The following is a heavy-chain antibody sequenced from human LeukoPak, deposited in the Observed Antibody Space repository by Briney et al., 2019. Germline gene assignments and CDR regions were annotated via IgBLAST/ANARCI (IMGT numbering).Heavy chain of an antibody. Sequence: GGALRLSCAAPGFTSSSSRMSWGRPAPGKGLWWVANIKQDRSENYYVNSVKGRFTISRDNAKNSLYLQMNSLRAEDTAVYYYARDYYDSSGDLGFDPWGQGTLVTVSS. CDR1: GFTSSSSR. J-gene: IGHJ5*02. V-gene: IGHV3-7*01. CDR3: ARDYYDSSGDLGFDP. CDR2: IKQDRSEN. D-gene: IGHD3-22*01.